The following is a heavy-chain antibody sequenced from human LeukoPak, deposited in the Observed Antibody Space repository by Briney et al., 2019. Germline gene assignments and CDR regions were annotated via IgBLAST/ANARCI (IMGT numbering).Heavy chain of an antibody. V-gene: IGHV1-46*01. CDR3: ARALGYCSGGSCYNANYYYGMDV. J-gene: IGHJ6*02. CDR2: INPNNAGT. Sequence: GASVKVSCKASGYTFSSSTYYIHYVRQAPGQGLEWMAIINPNNAGTDYAQKFRGRVTMTRDTSTSTVYMELSSLRSEDTAVYYCARALGYCSGGSCYNANYYYGMDVWGQGTTVTVSS. CDR1: GYTFSSSTYY. D-gene: IGHD2-15*01.